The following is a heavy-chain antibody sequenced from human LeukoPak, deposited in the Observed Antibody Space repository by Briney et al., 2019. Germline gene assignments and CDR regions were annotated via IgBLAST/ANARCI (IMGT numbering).Heavy chain of an antibody. Sequence: GGSLGLSCAASGFTFSNYWMSWVRQAPGMGLEWVANIKQDGSEKYYVDSVKGRFTISRDNAKNSLYLQMNSLRAEDTAVFYCARRRCSSTSCFFDYWGQGTLVTVSS. CDR1: GFTFSNYW. J-gene: IGHJ4*02. CDR2: IKQDGSEK. V-gene: IGHV3-7*01. D-gene: IGHD2-2*01. CDR3: ARRRCSSTSCFFDY.